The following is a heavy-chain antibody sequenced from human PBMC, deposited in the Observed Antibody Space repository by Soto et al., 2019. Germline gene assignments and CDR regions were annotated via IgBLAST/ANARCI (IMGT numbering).Heavy chain of an antibody. CDR3: ALCTNGVCYLSWFDP. J-gene: IGHJ5*02. Sequence: EVQLLESGGGLVQPGGSLRLSCAASGFTFSSYAMSWVRQAPGKGLEWVSAISGSGGSTYYADSVKGRFTISRDNSKNTLYLQMNSLRAEDTAVYYCALCTNGVCYLSWFDPWGKGTLVTVSS. V-gene: IGHV3-23*01. CDR2: ISGSGGST. CDR1: GFTFSSYA. D-gene: IGHD2-8*01.